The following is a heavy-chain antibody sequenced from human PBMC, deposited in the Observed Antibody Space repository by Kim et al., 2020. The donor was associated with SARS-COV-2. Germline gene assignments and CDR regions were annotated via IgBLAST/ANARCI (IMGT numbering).Heavy chain of an antibody. V-gene: IGHV3-74*01. J-gene: IGHJ4*02. Sequence: EGSSTSYADSVKGRFTISRDNAKNTLYLQMNSLRAEDTAVYYCAKDLGGNWGQGTLVTVSS. D-gene: IGHD3-10*01. CDR2: EGSST. CDR3: AKDLGGN.